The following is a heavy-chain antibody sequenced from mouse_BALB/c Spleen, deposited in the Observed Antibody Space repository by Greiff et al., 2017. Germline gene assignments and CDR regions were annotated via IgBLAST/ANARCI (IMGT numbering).Heavy chain of an antibody. D-gene: IGHD1-2*01. CDR1: GFSLTSYG. CDR3: ARDRPIDYGYGFDFDV. J-gene: IGHJ1*01. V-gene: IGHV2-9*02. Sequence: VMLVESGPGLVAPSQSLSITCTVSGFSLTSYGVHWVRQPPGKGLEWLGVIWAGGSTNYNSALMSRLSISKDNSKSQVFLKMNSLQTDDTAMYYCARDRPIDYGYGFDFDVWGAGTTVTVSS. CDR2: IWAGGST.